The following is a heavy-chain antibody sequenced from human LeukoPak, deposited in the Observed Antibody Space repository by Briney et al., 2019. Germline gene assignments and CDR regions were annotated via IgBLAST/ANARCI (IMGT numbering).Heavy chain of an antibody. D-gene: IGHD2-21*01. Sequence: GGSLRLSCAASGFTFTTYWMSWVRQAPGKGLEWVANIKQDGTEKYYVDSVKGRFTISRDNAKNSLYLQMNSLRVEDTAVYYCAKDNPVCESWGQGTLVTVSS. CDR3: AKDNPVCES. J-gene: IGHJ5*02. CDR1: GFTFTTYW. V-gene: IGHV3-7*01. CDR2: IKQDGTEK.